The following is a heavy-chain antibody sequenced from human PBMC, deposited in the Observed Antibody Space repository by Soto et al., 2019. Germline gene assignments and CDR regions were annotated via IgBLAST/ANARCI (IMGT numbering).Heavy chain of an antibody. CDR3: AKVRESAAAGHFDS. J-gene: IGHJ4*02. D-gene: IGHD6-13*01. CDR1: GYTFTSYY. CDR2: INPSSGSA. Sequence: ASVKVSCKASGYTFTSYYLHWVRQAPGQGLEWMGIINPSSGSATYALKFQGRVSMTRDTSTSTVYMELSTLRSEDTAVYYCAKVRESAAAGHFDSWGQGTLVTVSS. V-gene: IGHV1-46*01.